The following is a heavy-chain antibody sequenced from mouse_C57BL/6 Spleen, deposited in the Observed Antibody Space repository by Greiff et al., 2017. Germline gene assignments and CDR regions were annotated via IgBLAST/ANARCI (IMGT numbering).Heavy chain of an antibody. CDR2: IDPSDSYT. D-gene: IGHD2-5*01. V-gene: IGHV1-69*01. Sequence: QVQLQQPGAELVMPGASVKLSCKASGYTFTSYWMHWVKQRPGQGLEWIGEIDPSDSYTNYNQKFKGKSTLTVDKSSSTAYMQLSSLTSEDSAVYYCARKGHSNSFDYWGQGTTLTVSS. J-gene: IGHJ2*01. CDR1: GYTFTSYW. CDR3: ARKGHSNSFDY.